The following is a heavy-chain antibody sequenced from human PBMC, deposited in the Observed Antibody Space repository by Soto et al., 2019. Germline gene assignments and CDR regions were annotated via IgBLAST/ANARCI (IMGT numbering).Heavy chain of an antibody. J-gene: IGHJ4*02. V-gene: IGHV3-30-3*01. CDR2: ISYDGSNK. CDR1: GFTFSSYA. CDR3: ARERGPPCFDY. Sequence: QVQLVESGGGVVQSGRSLRLSCAASGFTFSSYAMHWVRQAPGKGLEWVAVISYDGSNKYYADSVKGRFTISRDNSKNTLYLQMNSLRAEDTAVYYCARERGPPCFDYWGQGTLVTVSS.